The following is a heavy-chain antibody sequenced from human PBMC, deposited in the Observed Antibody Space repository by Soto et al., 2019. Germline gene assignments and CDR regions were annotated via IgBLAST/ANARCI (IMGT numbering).Heavy chain of an antibody. CDR2: INPNTGGA. D-gene: IGHD3-9*01. V-gene: IGHV1-2*02. CDR1: GYAFTDYY. J-gene: IGHJ6*02. CDR3: ARANRHKMSRVISFDYYSYNRDV. Sequence: SVKVSCKASGYAFTDYYIHWVRQAPGQALEWMGWINPNTGGANYVHKFQGRVTMTRDTSISTVYMELRRPRSDDTAVYYCARANRHKMSRVISFDYYSYNRDVWGQGTTVTVS.